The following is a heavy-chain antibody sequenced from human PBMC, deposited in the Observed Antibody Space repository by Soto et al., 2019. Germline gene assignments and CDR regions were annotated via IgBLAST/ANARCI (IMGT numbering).Heavy chain of an antibody. CDR2: IHYSGST. V-gene: IGHV4-59*01. CDR3: ARVPAVASTIPSLWFGP. Sequence: RQTPGKGLEWIGYIHYSGSTKYNPSLESRVTISVDTSKNQFSLKLTSVTAADTAVYFCARVPAVASTIPSLWFGPWAQGPLVTVSS. J-gene: IGHJ5*02. D-gene: IGHD6-19*01.